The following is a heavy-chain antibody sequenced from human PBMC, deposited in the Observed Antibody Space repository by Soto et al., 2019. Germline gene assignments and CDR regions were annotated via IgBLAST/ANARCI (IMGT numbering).Heavy chain of an antibody. J-gene: IGHJ6*02. CDR3: ARDLXVRGVIIGPDYYYGMDV. CDR2: IYHSGST. Sequence: SETLSLTCTVSGGSISTYYWSWIRQPPGKGLEWIGYIYHSGSTNYNPSLKSRVTISIDTSKNQFSLRLSSVTAADTAVYYCARDLXVRGVIIGPDYYYGMDVWGQGTTVTVSS. V-gene: IGHV4-59*01. CDR1: GGSISTYY. D-gene: IGHD3-10*01.